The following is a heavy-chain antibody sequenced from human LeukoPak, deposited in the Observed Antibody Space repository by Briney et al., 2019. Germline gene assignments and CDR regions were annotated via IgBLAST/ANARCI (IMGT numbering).Heavy chain of an antibody. CDR3: ARVGIDIVVVTAIARGEDYFDY. CDR1: GYTFTSNY. V-gene: IGHV1-46*01. CDR2: ISPSGGST. J-gene: IGHJ4*02. Sequence: GASVKVSCKAFGYTFTSNYMHWVRQAPGQGPEWMGVISPSGGSTTYAQKFQGRVTLTRDMSTSTDYLELSSLRSDDTAVYYCARVGIDIVVVTAIARGEDYFDYWGQGTLVTVSS. D-gene: IGHD2-21*02.